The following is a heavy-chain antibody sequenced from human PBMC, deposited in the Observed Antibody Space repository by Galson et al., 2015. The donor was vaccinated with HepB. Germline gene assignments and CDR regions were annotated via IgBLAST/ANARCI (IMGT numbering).Heavy chain of an antibody. CDR1: GGTFSSYA. V-gene: IGHV1-69*06. D-gene: IGHD5-18*01. J-gene: IGHJ6*02. CDR2: IIPIFGTA. Sequence: SVKVSCKASGGTFSSYAISWVRQAPGQGLEWMGGIIPIFGTANYAQKFQGRVTITADKSTSTAYMELSSLRSEDTAVYYCARRWDVDTAMVNAPYGMDVWGQGTTVTVSS. CDR3: ARRWDVDTAMVNAPYGMDV.